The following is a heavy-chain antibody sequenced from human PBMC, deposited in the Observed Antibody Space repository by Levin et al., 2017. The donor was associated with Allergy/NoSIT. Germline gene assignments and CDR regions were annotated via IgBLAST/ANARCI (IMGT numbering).Heavy chain of an antibody. D-gene: IGHD2-21*02. J-gene: IGHJ3*02. V-gene: IGHV4-59*01. Sequence: SETLSLTCSVSGGSIGRFNWNWIRQAPGRRLEWIGFIYDGGRPNYNPSLKSRVSISVDAARNQFSLKLSSVSAADTAVYYCARARGDDAFDIWGQGTMVTVSS. CDR1: GGSIGRFN. CDR3: ARARGDDAFDI. CDR2: IYDGGRP.